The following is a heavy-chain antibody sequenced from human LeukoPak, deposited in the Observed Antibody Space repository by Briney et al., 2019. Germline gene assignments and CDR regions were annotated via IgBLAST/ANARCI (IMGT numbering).Heavy chain of an antibody. Sequence: SETLSLTCAVSWTWIRQPPGKGLEWIGYISYIGTTNYNPSLKSRVTLSIDTSKNQFSLKRRSVTAADTAVYYCARDLVTVTKGFDIWGQGTMVSVSS. CDR3: ARDLVTVTKGFDI. V-gene: IGHV4-59*01. CDR2: ISYIGTT. D-gene: IGHD4-17*01. J-gene: IGHJ3*02.